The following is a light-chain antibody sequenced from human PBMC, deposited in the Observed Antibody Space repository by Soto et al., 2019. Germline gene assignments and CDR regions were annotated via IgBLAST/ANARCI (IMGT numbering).Light chain of an antibody. CDR2: EVS. CDR3: SSYIRNTSLVI. Sequence: QSALTQPASVSGSPGQSITISCTGTSSDVGGYNYVSWYQQHPGKAPKLMIYEVSNRPSGVSNRFSGSKSGNTASLTISGLQAEDEADYYCSSYIRNTSLVIFGGGTKLTVL. J-gene: IGLJ2*01. V-gene: IGLV2-14*01. CDR1: SSDVGGYNY.